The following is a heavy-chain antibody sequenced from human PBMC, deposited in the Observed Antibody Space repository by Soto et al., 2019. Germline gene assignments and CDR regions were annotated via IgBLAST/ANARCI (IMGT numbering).Heavy chain of an antibody. V-gene: IGHV2-5*02. D-gene: IGHD3-10*01. CDR1: GFSLSTRGVG. CDR3: ATGIRGTFFV. J-gene: IGHJ1*01. Sequence: QITLKESGPPLVKPTQTLTLTCTFSGFSLSTRGVGVGWIRQPPRKALEWLALIYWDDDKRYSPSLKSRLTITKDTSKNQVVLTMTNMDPVDTATYYCATGIRGTFFVWGQGTLVTVSS. CDR2: IYWDDDK.